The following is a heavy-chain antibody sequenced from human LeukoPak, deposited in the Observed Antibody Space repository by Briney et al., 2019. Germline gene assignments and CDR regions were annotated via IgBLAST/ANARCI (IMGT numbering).Heavy chain of an antibody. Sequence: GGSLGLSCAASGFTFSSYWMSWVRQAPGKGLEWVANIKQDGSEKYYVDSVKGRFTISRDNAKNSLYLQMNSLRAEDTALYYCAKDIGIAVAGTRDYWGQGTLVTVSS. CDR2: IKQDGSEK. CDR3: AKDIGIAVAGTRDY. D-gene: IGHD6-19*01. CDR1: GFTFSSYW. V-gene: IGHV3-7*03. J-gene: IGHJ4*02.